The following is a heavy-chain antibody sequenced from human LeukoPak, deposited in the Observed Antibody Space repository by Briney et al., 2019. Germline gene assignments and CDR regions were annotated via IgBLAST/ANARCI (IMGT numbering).Heavy chain of an antibody. D-gene: IGHD3-9*01. CDR1: GFTFDDYA. CDR3: AKDTGYDILTGYYQTFDP. V-gene: IGHV3-9*01. J-gene: IGHJ5*02. CDR2: ISWNSGSI. Sequence: GRSLRLSCAASGFTFDDYAMHWVRQAPGKGLEWVSGISWNSGSIGYADSVKGRFTISRDNAKNSLYLQMNSLRAEDTALYYCAKDTGYDILTGYYQTFDPWGQGTLVTVSS.